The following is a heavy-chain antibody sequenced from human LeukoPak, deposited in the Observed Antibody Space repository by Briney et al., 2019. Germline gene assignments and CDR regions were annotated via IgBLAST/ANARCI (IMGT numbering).Heavy chain of an antibody. V-gene: IGHV3-23*01. Sequence: GGSLRLSCAASGFTFSSYAMSWVRQAPGKGLEWVSAISSSGGNTYYADSVKGRFTISRDNSKTTLYLQMNSLRAEDTAVYYCAKGGSDSDDHGYSFDYWGQGALVTVSS. CDR2: ISSSGGNT. J-gene: IGHJ4*02. CDR1: GFTFSSYA. D-gene: IGHD1-26*01. CDR3: AKGGSDSDDHGYSFDY.